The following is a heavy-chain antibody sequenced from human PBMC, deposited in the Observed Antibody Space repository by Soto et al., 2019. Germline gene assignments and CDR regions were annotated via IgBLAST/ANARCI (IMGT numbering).Heavy chain of an antibody. J-gene: IGHJ4*02. CDR1: GYTFASYG. CDR2: ISAYNGNT. D-gene: IGHD5-18*01. V-gene: IGHV1-18*01. CDR3: ARDFDTAMGIRPGDY. Sequence: ASVKVSCKASGYTFASYGIGWVRQAPGQRLEWMGWISAYNGNTIYAQKLQGRVTMTTDTSTSTAYMELRSLRSDDTAVYYCARDFDTAMGIRPGDYWGQGTLVTVSS.